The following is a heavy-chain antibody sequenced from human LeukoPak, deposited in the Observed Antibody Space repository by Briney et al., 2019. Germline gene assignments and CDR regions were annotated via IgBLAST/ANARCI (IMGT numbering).Heavy chain of an antibody. CDR1: GFTFSSYA. CDR2: ISYDGSNK. Sequence: PGGSLRLSCAASGFTFSSYAMHWVRQAPGKGLEWVAVISYDGSNKYYADSVKGRFTISRDNSKNTLYLQMNSLRAEDTAVYYCARAREGKWLDYWGQGTLVTVSS. V-gene: IGHV3-30-3*01. CDR3: ARAREGKWLDY. J-gene: IGHJ4*02. D-gene: IGHD6-19*01.